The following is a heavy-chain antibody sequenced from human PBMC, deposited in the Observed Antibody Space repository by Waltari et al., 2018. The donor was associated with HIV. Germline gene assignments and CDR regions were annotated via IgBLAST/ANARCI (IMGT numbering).Heavy chain of an antibody. Sequence: EVQLVESGGGLVQPGGSLRLSCAASGFTFSSYWLHWVGQAPGKGLVWVSRITSDGSSTSYADSVKGRFTISRDNAKNTLYLQMNSLRAEDTAVYYCARESEGYYASGTGNWFDPWGQGTLVTVSS. J-gene: IGHJ5*02. CDR1: GFTFSSYW. V-gene: IGHV3-74*01. CDR3: ARESEGYYASGTGNWFDP. CDR2: ITSDGSST. D-gene: IGHD3-10*01.